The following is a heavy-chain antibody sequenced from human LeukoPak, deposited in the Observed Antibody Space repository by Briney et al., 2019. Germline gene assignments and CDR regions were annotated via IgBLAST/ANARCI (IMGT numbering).Heavy chain of an antibody. CDR3: AKDTAYEYYYDSSGYTPLDY. Sequence: GGSLRLSCAASGFTFDDYAMHWVRQAPGKGLEWVSGISWNSGSIGYADPVKGRFTISRDNAKNSLYLQMNSLRAEDTALYYCAKDTAYEYYYDSSGYTPLDYWGQGTLVTASS. D-gene: IGHD3-22*01. CDR1: GFTFDDYA. J-gene: IGHJ4*02. V-gene: IGHV3-9*01. CDR2: ISWNSGSI.